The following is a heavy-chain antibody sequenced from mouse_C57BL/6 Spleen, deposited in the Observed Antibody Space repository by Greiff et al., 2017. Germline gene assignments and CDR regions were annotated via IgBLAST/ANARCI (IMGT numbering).Heavy chain of an antibody. CDR2: ISDGGSYT. V-gene: IGHV5-4*01. Sequence: EVKVVESGGGLVKPGGSLKLSCAASGFTFSSYAMSWVRQTPAKRLEWVATISDGGSYTYYPDNVKGRFTISRDNAKNTLYLQMSYLKSEDTAMYYCARDYDYDVGYFDVGGTGTTVTVAS. J-gene: IGHJ1*03. CDR1: GFTFSSYA. D-gene: IGHD2-4*01. CDR3: ARDYDYDVGYFDV.